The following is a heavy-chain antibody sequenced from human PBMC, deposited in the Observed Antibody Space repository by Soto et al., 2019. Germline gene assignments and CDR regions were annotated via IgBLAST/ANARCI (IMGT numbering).Heavy chain of an antibody. CDR3: ARGGSSDWQVAIDI. J-gene: IGHJ3*02. CDR1: AGSLSHYY. V-gene: IGHV4-34*01. Sequence: SETWSLSRTLYAGSLSHYYCNWISQSPGKGMEPIGKTKHTGSSNYNPSLRSRVFISVVMAKNQFSLRLTSVTAADTAVSYCARGGSSDWQVAIDIWGQGTMVT. D-gene: IGHD6-19*01. CDR2: TKHTGSS.